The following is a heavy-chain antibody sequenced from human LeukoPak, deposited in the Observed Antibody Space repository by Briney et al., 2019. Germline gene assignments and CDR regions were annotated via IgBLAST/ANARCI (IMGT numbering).Heavy chain of an antibody. Sequence: ASVKVSCKTSGYSFTDYYMHWVRQAPGQGLEWMGWIDPNSGGTSSAQKFQGRVTMARDTSITTVYMEVSWLTSDDTAIYYCARADRLDGGPYLIGPWGQGTLVTVSS. J-gene: IGHJ5*02. D-gene: IGHD2-21*01. CDR1: GYSFTDYY. V-gene: IGHV1-2*02. CDR2: IDPNSGGT. CDR3: ARADRLDGGPYLIGP.